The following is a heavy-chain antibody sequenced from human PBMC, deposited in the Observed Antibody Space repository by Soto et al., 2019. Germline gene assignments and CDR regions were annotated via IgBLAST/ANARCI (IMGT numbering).Heavy chain of an antibody. Sequence: SETLSLTCAVSGGSISSSNWWSWVRQPPGKGLEWIGEIYHSGSTNYNPSLKSRVTISVDKSKNQFSLKLSSVTAADTAVYYCARGHFDSRGYSNALDYWGQGILVTVSS. D-gene: IGHD3-22*01. V-gene: IGHV4-4*02. CDR3: ARGHFDSRGYSNALDY. CDR1: GGSISSSNW. J-gene: IGHJ4*02. CDR2: IYHSGST.